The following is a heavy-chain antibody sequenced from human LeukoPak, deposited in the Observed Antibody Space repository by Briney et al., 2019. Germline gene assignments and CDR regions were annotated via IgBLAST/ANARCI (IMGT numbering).Heavy chain of an antibody. D-gene: IGHD3-10*01. V-gene: IGHV3-48*04. CDR1: GFTFSNAW. J-gene: IGHJ6*03. CDR3: ASNYFGSGSMKGDFYYMDV. Sequence: GGSLRLSCAASGFTFSNAWMNWVRQAPRKGLEWVSYISSGGITIYYADSVKGRFTISRDNAKNSLYLQMNSLRAEDAGVYYCASNYFGSGSMKGDFYYMDVWGKGTTVTISS. CDR2: ISSGGITI.